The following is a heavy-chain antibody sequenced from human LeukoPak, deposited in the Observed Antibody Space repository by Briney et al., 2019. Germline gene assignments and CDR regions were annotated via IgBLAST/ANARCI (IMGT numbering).Heavy chain of an antibody. D-gene: IGHD2-2*01. CDR2: ISTYNGNT. CDR3: ARGDIVVVPAATYWFDP. V-gene: IGHV1-18*01. J-gene: IGHJ5*02. Sequence: ASVKVSCKASGYTFTTYGINWVRQAPGQGLEWMGWISTYNGNTNYAQRFQGRVTMTTDTSTSTAYMELRSLRSDDTAVYYCARGDIVVVPAATYWFDPWGQGTLVTVSS. CDR1: GYTFTTYG.